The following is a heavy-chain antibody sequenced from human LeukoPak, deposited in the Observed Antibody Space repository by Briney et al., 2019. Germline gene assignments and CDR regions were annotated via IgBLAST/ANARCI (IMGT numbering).Heavy chain of an antibody. Sequence: GGSLRLSCAASGFTFSDYYMSWIRQAPGKGLEWVSYISSSGSTIYYADSVKGRFTISRDNAKNSLYLQMNSLKTEDTAVYYCTNLYDILTGYAWGWGQGTLVTVSS. V-gene: IGHV3-11*01. CDR3: TNLYDILTGYAWG. J-gene: IGHJ4*02. D-gene: IGHD3-9*01. CDR2: ISSSGSTI. CDR1: GFTFSDYY.